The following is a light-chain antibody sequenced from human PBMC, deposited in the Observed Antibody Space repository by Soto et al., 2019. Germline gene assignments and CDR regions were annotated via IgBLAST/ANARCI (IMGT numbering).Light chain of an antibody. Sequence: QSVLTQPPSASGSPGQSVTISCTGTSSDVGGYNYVSWYQQHPGKAPKPMIYEVSKRPSGVPDRFSGSKSGNTASLTVSGLQAEDEADYYCSSYAGSNNFPYVFGTGTKLTVL. CDR3: SSYAGSNNFPYV. V-gene: IGLV2-8*01. CDR2: EVS. CDR1: SSDVGGYNY. J-gene: IGLJ1*01.